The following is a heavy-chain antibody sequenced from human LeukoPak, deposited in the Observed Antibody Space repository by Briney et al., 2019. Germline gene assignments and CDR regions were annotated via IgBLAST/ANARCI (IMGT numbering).Heavy chain of an antibody. CDR3: AKDKGDYVRGFDY. D-gene: IGHD3-10*02. Sequence: PGGSLRLSCAASGFTFSTYAMSWVRQGPGKGLEWVSSISGSGDTTYYADSVKGRFTISRDNPKNTLYLQMNSLRAEDTAVYYCAKDKGDYVRGFDYWGQGTLVTVSS. V-gene: IGHV3-23*01. CDR1: GFTFSTYA. J-gene: IGHJ4*02. CDR2: ISGSGDTT.